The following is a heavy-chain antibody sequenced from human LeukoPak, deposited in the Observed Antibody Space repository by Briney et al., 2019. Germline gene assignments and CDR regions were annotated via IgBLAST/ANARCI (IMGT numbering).Heavy chain of an antibody. CDR1: GGSISSYY. CDR3: ATSGNYYDSSGRDY. V-gene: IGHV4-34*01. J-gene: IGHJ4*02. Sequence: SETLSLTCTVSGGSISSYYWSWIRQPPGKGLEWIGEINHSGSTNYNPSLKSRVTISVDTSKNQFSLKLSSVTAADTAVYYCATSGNYYDSSGRDYWGQGTLVTVSS. CDR2: INHSGST. D-gene: IGHD3-22*01.